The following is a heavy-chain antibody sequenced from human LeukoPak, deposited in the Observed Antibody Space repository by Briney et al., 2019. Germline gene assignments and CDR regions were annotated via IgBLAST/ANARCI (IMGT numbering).Heavy chain of an antibody. CDR1: GGSISTYS. V-gene: IGHV4-59*08. Sequence: SETLSLTCTVSGGSISTYSWTWIRQPPGKGLEWIGNIYYSGSTNYNPSLKSRVTISIDTSKNQFSLKVSSVTAADTAVYYCARATEWGQGTLVTVSS. CDR2: IYYSGST. J-gene: IGHJ4*02. CDR3: ARATE.